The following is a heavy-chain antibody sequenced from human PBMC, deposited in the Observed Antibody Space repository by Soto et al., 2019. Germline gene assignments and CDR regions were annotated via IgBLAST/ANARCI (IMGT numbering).Heavy chain of an antibody. V-gene: IGHV1-24*01. D-gene: IGHD3-3*01. J-gene: IGHJ4*02. CDR1: GYTFTELS. CDR3: ATGPHDGRFLEWLLYFY. CDR2: FDPEDGET. Sequence: ASVKVSCKVSGYTFTELSMHWVRQAPGKGLEWMGGFDPEDGETIYAQKFQGRVTMTEDTSTDTAYMELSSLRSEDTAVYYCATGPHDGRFLEWLLYFYWGQGTLVTVSS.